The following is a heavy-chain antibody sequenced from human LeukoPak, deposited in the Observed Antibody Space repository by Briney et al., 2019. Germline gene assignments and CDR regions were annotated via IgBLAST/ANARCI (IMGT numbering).Heavy chain of an antibody. CDR3: ARGDPITFGGVIVIGNAFDI. Sequence: PGGSLRLSCAASGFTFSSYSMNWVRQAPGKGLEWVSFISSSSSYIYYADSVKGRFTISRDNAKNSLYLQMNSLRAEDTAVYYCARGDPITFGGVIVIGNAFDIWGQGTMVTVSS. J-gene: IGHJ3*02. D-gene: IGHD3-16*02. CDR1: GFTFSSYS. V-gene: IGHV3-21*01. CDR2: ISSSSSYI.